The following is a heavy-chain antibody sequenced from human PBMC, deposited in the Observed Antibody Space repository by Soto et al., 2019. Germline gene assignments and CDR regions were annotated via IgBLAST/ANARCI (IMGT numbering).Heavy chain of an antibody. J-gene: IGHJ4*02. CDR3: ARGYRQSGYSSSWVFDY. V-gene: IGHV4-31*03. Sequence: QVQLRESGPGLVKPSQTLSLTCTVSGGSINSGGYYWNWIRQHPGKGLEWIGYMYYSGSTYYNTFLWIRVLIADATSENHFALKLSSVTAADTAVYFCARGYRQSGYSSSWVFDYWGQGTLVNVSS. D-gene: IGHD6-13*01. CDR2: MYYSGST. CDR1: GGSINSGGYY.